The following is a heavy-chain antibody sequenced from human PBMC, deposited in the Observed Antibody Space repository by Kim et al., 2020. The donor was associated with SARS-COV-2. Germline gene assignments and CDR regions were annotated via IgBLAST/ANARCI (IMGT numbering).Heavy chain of an antibody. V-gene: IGHV4-39*01. Sequence: SRVTISVDTSKDQFSLKLSSVTAADTAVYYCARLLQQLTRFYIPYYFDYWGQGTLVTVSS. CDR3: ARLLQQLTRFYIPYYFDY. D-gene: IGHD6-13*01. J-gene: IGHJ4*02.